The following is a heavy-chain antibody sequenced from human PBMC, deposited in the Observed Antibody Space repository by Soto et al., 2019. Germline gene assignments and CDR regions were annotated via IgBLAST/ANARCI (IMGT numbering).Heavy chain of an antibody. CDR3: ARDLGYCNSSGCFRNWFDP. Sequence: QVQLVQSGAEVKTPGASVKVSCRASGYSFRTHGISWVRQAPGQGLEWMGWISTYDDKTNFPQKFQGRITMTTDKYTSTAYMELRSLRSDDTAVYFCARDLGYCNSSGCFRNWFDPWGQGTLVTVSS. V-gene: IGHV1-18*01. CDR2: ISTYDDKT. J-gene: IGHJ5*02. CDR1: GYSFRTHG. D-gene: IGHD2-15*01.